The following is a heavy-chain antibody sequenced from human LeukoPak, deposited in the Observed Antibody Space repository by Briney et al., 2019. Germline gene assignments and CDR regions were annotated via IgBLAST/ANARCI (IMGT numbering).Heavy chain of an antibody. Sequence: SETLSLTCTVSGGSISSYYWSWIRQPPGKGLEWIGYIYYSGSTNYNPSLKSRVTISVDTSKNQFSLKLSSVTAADTAVYYCASGYDFWSGYPFDPWGQGTLVTVSS. D-gene: IGHD3-3*01. V-gene: IGHV4-59*01. CDR2: IYYSGST. CDR3: ASGYDFWSGYPFDP. J-gene: IGHJ5*02. CDR1: GGSISSYY.